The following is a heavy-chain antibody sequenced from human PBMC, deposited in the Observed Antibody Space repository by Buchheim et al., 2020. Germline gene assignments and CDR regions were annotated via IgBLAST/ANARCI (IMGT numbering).Heavy chain of an antibody. J-gene: IGHJ6*03. CDR1: GFTFSSYG. D-gene: IGHD2-2*02. CDR3: ARDPLAYTHYYYYMDV. V-gene: IGHV3-33*01. CDR2: IWYDGSNK. Sequence: QVQLVESGGGVVQPGRSLRLSCAASGFTFSSYGMHWVRQAPGKGLEWVAVIWYDGSNKYYADSVKGRFTISRDNSKNTLYLQMNSLRAEDTAVYYCARDPLAYTHYYYYMDVWGKGTT.